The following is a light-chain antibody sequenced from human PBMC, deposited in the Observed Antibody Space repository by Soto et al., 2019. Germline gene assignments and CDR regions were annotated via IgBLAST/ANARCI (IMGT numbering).Light chain of an antibody. J-gene: IGKJ2*01. CDR2: GAY. CDR1: QSVSSGN. CDR3: QQYGISQNT. Sequence: ETVMTQSPGTLSLSPGEKATPSCRASQSVSSGNLAWYQQKPGQAPRLLIFGAYNRATGIPDRFTGSGSGTDFTLTISRLEPEDFAVYYCQQYGISQNTFGQGTKLEIK. V-gene: IGKV3-20*01.